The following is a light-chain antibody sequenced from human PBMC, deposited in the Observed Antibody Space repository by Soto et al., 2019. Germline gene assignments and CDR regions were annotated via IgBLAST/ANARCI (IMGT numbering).Light chain of an antibody. V-gene: IGKV1-33*01. Sequence: DIQVNQSPSSLSAYVGDRVTITCQASQDITNYLNWYQQKPGKAPRLLIYDASNLETGVPSRFSGSGSGTDFTFTISRLQPEDIATYYCQQYDHLPLSFGGGTKVDVK. CDR1: QDITNY. J-gene: IGKJ4*01. CDR3: QQYDHLPLS. CDR2: DAS.